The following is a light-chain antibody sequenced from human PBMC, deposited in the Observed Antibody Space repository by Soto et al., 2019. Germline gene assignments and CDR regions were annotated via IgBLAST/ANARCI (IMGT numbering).Light chain of an antibody. V-gene: IGKV3D-15*01. CDR2: QTS. Sequence: EIVLTPSPATLSSFPVDRVTLSCRASQYINTRLAWYQHRPGQAPRLLIYQTSIRAAGIPARFSGSGSGTDFTLAISSLQSEDFAVYYCQQYNDWPPITFGQGTRLEIK. CDR3: QQYNDWPPIT. CDR1: QYINTR. J-gene: IGKJ5*01.